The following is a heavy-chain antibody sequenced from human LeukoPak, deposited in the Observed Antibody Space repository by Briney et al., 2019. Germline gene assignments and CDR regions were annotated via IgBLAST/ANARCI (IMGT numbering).Heavy chain of an antibody. Sequence: VSVKVSCKASGYTFTGYYMHWVRQAPGQGLEWMGWINPNSGGTNYAQKFQGRVTMTRDTSISTAYMELSRLRSDDTAVYYCASRLQDGHDPAENFDYWGQGTRVTVSS. D-gene: IGHD2-15*01. CDR1: GYTFTGYY. V-gene: IGHV1-2*02. CDR2: INPNSGGT. CDR3: ASRLQDGHDPAENFDY. J-gene: IGHJ4*02.